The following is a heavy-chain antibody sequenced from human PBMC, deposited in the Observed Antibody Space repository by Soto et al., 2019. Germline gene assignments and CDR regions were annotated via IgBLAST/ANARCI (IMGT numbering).Heavy chain of an antibody. J-gene: IGHJ4*02. D-gene: IGHD6-13*01. Sequence: EVQLVESGGGLVQPGGSLRLSCAASGFTFSTYNMNWVRQAPGKGLEWISYIRSTSTTTYYADSVKGRFTISRDNGQNSLYLQMKRLSAEDTAVYYCARLAAADLPFAYWGQGTLVTVTS. V-gene: IGHV3-48*01. CDR1: GFTFSTYN. CDR2: IRSTSTTT. CDR3: ARLAAADLPFAY.